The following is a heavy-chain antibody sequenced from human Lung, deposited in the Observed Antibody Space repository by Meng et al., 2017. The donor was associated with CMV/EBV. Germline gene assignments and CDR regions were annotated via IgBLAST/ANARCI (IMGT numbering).Heavy chain of an antibody. CDR3: ARGQRPIVTMLRGADIGDNGLDG. V-gene: IGHV1-2*02. Sequence: ASVXVSXKASGYSFIGYYMHWVRQAPGQGLEWMGWIKPNSGGTRSAQKFQGRVTMTRDTSISTAYVEMSRLTSDDTAVYYCARGQRPIVTMLRGADIGDNGLDGWXQGTXVTVSS. D-gene: IGHD3-10*01. CDR2: IKPNSGGT. J-gene: IGHJ6*02. CDR1: GYSFIGYY.